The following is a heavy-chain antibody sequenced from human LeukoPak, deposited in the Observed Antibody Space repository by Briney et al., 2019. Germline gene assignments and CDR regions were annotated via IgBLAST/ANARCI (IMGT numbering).Heavy chain of an antibody. Sequence: GGSLRLSCAASGFTFSSYSMTWVRQAPGKGLEWVSSISSSSSYIYYADSVKGRFTISRDNAKNSLYLQMNSLRAEDTAVYYCAPSPKSGYNFGRDYYGMDVWGQGTTVTVSS. V-gene: IGHV3-21*01. CDR1: GFTFSSYS. D-gene: IGHD5-24*01. J-gene: IGHJ6*02. CDR2: ISSSSSYI. CDR3: APSPKSGYNFGRDYYGMDV.